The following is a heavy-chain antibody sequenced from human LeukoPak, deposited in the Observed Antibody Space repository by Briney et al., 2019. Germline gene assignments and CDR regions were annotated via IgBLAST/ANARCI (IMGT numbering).Heavy chain of an antibody. CDR1: GYTLTELS. V-gene: IGHV1-24*01. D-gene: IGHD3-10*01. J-gene: IGHJ5*02. CDR3: AMSYGSENWFDP. CDR2: FDPEDGET. Sequence: ASVKVSCKVSGYTLTELSMHWVRQAPGKGLEWMGGFDPEDGETIYAQKFQGRVTMTEDTSTDTAYMELSSLRSEDTAVYYCAMSYGSENWFDPWGQGTLVTVSS.